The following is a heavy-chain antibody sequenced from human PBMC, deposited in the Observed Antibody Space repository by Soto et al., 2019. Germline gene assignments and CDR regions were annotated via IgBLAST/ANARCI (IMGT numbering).Heavy chain of an antibody. CDR1: GGSFSGYY. Sequence: SETLSLTCAVYGGSFSGYYWSWIRQPPGKGLEWIGEINHSGSTNYNPSLKSRVTISVDTSKNQFSLKLSSVTAADTAVYYCARRNCSSTSCSNFDYWGQGTLVTVSS. CDR2: INHSGST. CDR3: ARRNCSSTSCSNFDY. J-gene: IGHJ4*02. V-gene: IGHV4-34*01. D-gene: IGHD2-2*01.